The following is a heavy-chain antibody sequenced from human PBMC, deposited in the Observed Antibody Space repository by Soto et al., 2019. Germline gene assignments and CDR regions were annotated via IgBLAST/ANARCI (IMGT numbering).Heavy chain of an antibody. V-gene: IGHV1-2*02. CDR3: ARADMGTIFGVVTYYYGMDV. D-gene: IGHD3-3*01. CDR1: GYTFTGYY. Sequence: ASVKVSCKASGYTFTGYYMHWVRQAPGQGLEWMGWINPNSGGTNYAQKFQGRVTMTRDTSISTAYMELSRLRSDDTAVYYCARADMGTIFGVVTYYYGMDVWGQGTTVTV. J-gene: IGHJ6*02. CDR2: INPNSGGT.